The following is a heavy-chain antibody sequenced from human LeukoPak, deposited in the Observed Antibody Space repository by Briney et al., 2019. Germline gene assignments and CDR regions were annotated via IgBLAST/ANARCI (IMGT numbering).Heavy chain of an antibody. CDR2: IYPGDSDT. Sequence: GESLKISCKGSGCSFTSYWIGWVRQMPGKGLEWMGIIYPGDSDTRYSPSFQGQVTISADKSISTAYLQWSSLKASDTAMYYCARQGEAGDYYDSSGYGSGDYWGQGTLVTVSP. CDR1: GCSFTSYW. CDR3: ARQGEAGDYYDSSGYGSGDY. D-gene: IGHD3-22*01. V-gene: IGHV5-51*01. J-gene: IGHJ4*02.